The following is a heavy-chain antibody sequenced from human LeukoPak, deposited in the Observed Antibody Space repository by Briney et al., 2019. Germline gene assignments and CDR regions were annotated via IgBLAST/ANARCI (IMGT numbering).Heavy chain of an antibody. CDR3: ARENYNYDSSGYADFDY. Sequence: SGGSLRLSCAASGFTFSSYSMNWVRQAPGKGLEWVSSISSSSSYIYYADSVKGRFTISRDNAKNSLYLQMNSLKTEDTAVYYCARENYNYDSSGYADFDYWGQGTLVTVSS. V-gene: IGHV3-21*04. CDR2: ISSSSSYI. J-gene: IGHJ4*02. D-gene: IGHD3-22*01. CDR1: GFTFSSYS.